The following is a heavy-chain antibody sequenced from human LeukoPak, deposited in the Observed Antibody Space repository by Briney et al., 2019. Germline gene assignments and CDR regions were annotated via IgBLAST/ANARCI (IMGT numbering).Heavy chain of an antibody. Sequence: GRSLRLSCAASGFTFSSYGMHWVRQAPGKGLEWVAVISYDGSNKYYADSVKGRFTISRDNSKNTLYLQMNSLRAEDTALYYCAKDRRPTVSGGYFDLWGRGTLVIVSS. D-gene: IGHD3-10*01. V-gene: IGHV3-30*18. CDR2: ISYDGSNK. CDR1: GFTFSSYG. J-gene: IGHJ2*01. CDR3: AKDRRPTVSGGYFDL.